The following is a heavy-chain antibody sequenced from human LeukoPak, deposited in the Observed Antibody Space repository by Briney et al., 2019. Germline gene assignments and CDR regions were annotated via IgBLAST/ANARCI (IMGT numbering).Heavy chain of an antibody. Sequence: SETLSLTCTVSGGSISTTSYYWGWIRQPPGKGLECIGNIYYSGSTYYNPSLKSRVTISVDTSKNQFSLKLSSVTAADTAVYYCASGGSWLFNAFDIWGQGTMVTVSS. D-gene: IGHD1-26*01. CDR3: ASGGSWLFNAFDI. CDR1: GGSISTTSYY. CDR2: IYYSGST. J-gene: IGHJ3*02. V-gene: IGHV4-39*07.